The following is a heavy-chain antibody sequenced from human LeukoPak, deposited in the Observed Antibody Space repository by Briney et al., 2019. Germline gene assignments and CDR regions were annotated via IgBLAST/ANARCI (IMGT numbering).Heavy chain of an antibody. CDR3: ARDPDTTSKVDY. Sequence: GGSLRLSCAASGFTFGDHYMSWIRQAPGKGLEWVSYITHTGSPMYYADSVRGRFTISRDNAKNSLYLLMNSLRAEDMAVYYCARDPDTTSKVDYWGQGTLVTVSS. CDR2: ITHTGSPM. CDR1: GFTFGDHY. J-gene: IGHJ4*02. V-gene: IGHV3-11*01. D-gene: IGHD1-1*01.